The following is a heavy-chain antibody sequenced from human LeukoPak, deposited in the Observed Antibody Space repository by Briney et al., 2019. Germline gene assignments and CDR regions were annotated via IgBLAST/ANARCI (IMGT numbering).Heavy chain of an antibody. CDR2: INPSGGST. J-gene: IGHJ4*02. D-gene: IGHD6-13*01. CDR3: ASSGYSASGGGAYYFDY. CDR1: GYTFTSYY. Sequence: ASVKVSCKASGYTFTSYYMHWVRQAPGQGLEWMGIINPSGGSTSYAQKLQGRVTMTRDTSTSTVYMELSSLRSEDTAVYYCASSGYSASGGGAYYFDYWGQGTLVTVSS. V-gene: IGHV1-46*01.